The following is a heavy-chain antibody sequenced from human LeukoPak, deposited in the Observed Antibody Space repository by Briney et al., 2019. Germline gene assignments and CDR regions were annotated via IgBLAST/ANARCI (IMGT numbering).Heavy chain of an antibody. CDR1: GYTFTGYY. D-gene: IGHD3-9*01. CDR2: INPKGSST. Sequence: ASVKVSCKASGYTFTGYYIHWVRQAPGQGLEWMAWINPKGSSTNYARKFQGRVTMTRDTSISTAYMALTRLRSDDTAVYYCARGGWWDILTGYTPWGPFDPWGQGTLVTVSS. J-gene: IGHJ5*02. V-gene: IGHV1-2*02. CDR3: ARGGWWDILTGYTPWGPFDP.